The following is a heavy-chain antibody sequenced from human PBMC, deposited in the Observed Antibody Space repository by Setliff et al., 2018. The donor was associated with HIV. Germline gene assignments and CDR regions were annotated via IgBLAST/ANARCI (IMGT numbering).Heavy chain of an antibody. V-gene: IGHV1-3*01. CDR1: GYTFTTYS. CDR2: INVGKGDT. Sequence: ASVKVSCKASGYTFTTYSMHWVRQAPGQSLEWMGWINVGKGDTKYSPEFQGRITLTRDTSANTAYMELSSLRSDDTAVYFCTRGALLAVFDFDYWGHGTLVTVSS. J-gene: IGHJ4*01. D-gene: IGHD3-10*01. CDR3: TRGALLAVFDFDY.